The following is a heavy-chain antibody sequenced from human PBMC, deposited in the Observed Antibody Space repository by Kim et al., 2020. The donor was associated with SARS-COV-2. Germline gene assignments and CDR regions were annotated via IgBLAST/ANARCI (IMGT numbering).Heavy chain of an antibody. D-gene: IGHD4-17*01. CDR3: AKDIGGGGYGDYFYYFDY. V-gene: IGHV3-9*01. Sequence: GGSLRLSCAASGFTFDDYAMHWVRQAPGKGLEWVSGISWNSGSIGYADSVKGRFTISRDNAKNSLYLQMNSLRAEDTALYYCAKDIGGGGYGDYFYYFDYWGQGTLVTVSS. CDR1: GFTFDDYA. CDR2: ISWNSGSI. J-gene: IGHJ4*02.